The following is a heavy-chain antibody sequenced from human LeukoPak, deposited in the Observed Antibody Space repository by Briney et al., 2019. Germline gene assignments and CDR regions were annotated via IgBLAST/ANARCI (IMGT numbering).Heavy chain of an antibody. J-gene: IGHJ4*02. CDR3: ATQGGNFGY. Sequence: GGSLRLSCAASGFTFNSYAMSWVRQAPGKGLEWVSIISASGGSTYYADSVKGRFTISRDNSKNTLYLQMNSLRAEDTAVYYCATQGGNFGYWGQGTLVTVSS. CDR1: GFTFNSYA. CDR2: ISASGGST. V-gene: IGHV3-23*01. D-gene: IGHD3-16*01.